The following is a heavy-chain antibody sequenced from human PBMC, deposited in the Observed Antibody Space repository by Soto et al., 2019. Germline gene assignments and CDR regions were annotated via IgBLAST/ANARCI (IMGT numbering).Heavy chain of an antibody. Sequence: SETLSLTCTVSGGSIIGYYWSWIRQPPGKGLEWIGYIYYSGTTSYNPSLNSRVTMSVDTSKNQFSLKVNSVTAADTAVYYCARESYYGSGATVVAYWGQGTLVTVSS. CDR1: GGSIIGYY. CDR3: ARESYYGSGATVVAY. D-gene: IGHD3-10*01. V-gene: IGHV4-59*01. J-gene: IGHJ4*02. CDR2: IYYSGTT.